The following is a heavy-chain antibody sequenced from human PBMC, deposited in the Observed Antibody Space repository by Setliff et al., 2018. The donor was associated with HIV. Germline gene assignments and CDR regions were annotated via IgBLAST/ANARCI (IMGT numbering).Heavy chain of an antibody. CDR1: GVTFSSYW. Sequence: GGSLRLSCTASGVTFSSYWMHWVRQVPGKGLLWVSRINGDGDTTYYADSVKGRFTISRGNAQNTLYLQMNSLRAEDTAVYFCARAIRDGNSLINWFDPWGQGTLVTVSS. CDR3: ARAIRDGNSLINWFDP. CDR2: INGDGDTT. V-gene: IGHV3-74*01. D-gene: IGHD2-15*01. J-gene: IGHJ5*02.